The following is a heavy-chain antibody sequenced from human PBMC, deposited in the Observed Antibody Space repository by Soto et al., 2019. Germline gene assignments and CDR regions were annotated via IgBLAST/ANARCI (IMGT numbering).Heavy chain of an antibody. CDR2: IYWNDDR. Sequence: QITLKKSDPTLVKPTQTLTLTCTFSGFSLSNPGVGMGWVRQPPGKALQWLAVIYWNDDRRYSPSLKTRLTITKDTSKNQVVLTMTDMDPVDTATYYCAHGGPAASLDFWGQGTLVTVSS. CDR3: AHGGPAASLDF. V-gene: IGHV2-5*01. J-gene: IGHJ4*02. CDR1: GFSLSNPGVG. D-gene: IGHD2-2*01.